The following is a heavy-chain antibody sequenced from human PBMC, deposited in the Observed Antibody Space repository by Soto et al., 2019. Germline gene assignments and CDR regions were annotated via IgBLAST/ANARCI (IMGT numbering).Heavy chain of an antibody. CDR1: GGSISSYY. CDR3: ARGAEDFWSGKSRGFDP. Sequence: SETLSLTCTVSGGSISSYYLSWIRQPPGKGLEWIGYIYYSGSTNYNPSLKSRVTISVDTSKNQFSLKLSSVTAADTAVYYCARGAEDFWSGKSRGFDPWGQGTLVTVSS. J-gene: IGHJ5*02. V-gene: IGHV4-59*01. CDR2: IYYSGST. D-gene: IGHD3-3*01.